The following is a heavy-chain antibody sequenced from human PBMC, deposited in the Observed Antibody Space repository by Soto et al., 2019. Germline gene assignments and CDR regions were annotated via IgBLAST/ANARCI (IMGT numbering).Heavy chain of an antibody. Sequence: EVQLLESGGGLVQPGESLRLSCAASGSTLSSYAMSWVRQAPGKGLEWVSSSSGSGVSTYYADSVKGRFTISRDNSKDTLYLPRNSLRAEDTAVYYCAKDSADCSGAACDSSFSFSGMDFWGQGTTVTVSS. V-gene: IGHV3-23*01. CDR3: AKDSADCSGAACDSSFSFSGMDF. CDR1: GSTLSSYA. CDR2: SSGSGVST. D-gene: IGHD2-15*01. J-gene: IGHJ6*02.